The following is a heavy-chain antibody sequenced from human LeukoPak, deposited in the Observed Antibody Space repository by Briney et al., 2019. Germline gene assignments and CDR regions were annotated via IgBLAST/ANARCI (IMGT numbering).Heavy chain of an antibody. CDR1: GFTFSSYG. V-gene: IGHV3-30*02. D-gene: IGHD2-2*01. J-gene: IGHJ6*03. Sequence: PGGSLRLSCAASGFTFSSYGMHWVRQAPGKGLEWVAFIRYDGSNKYYADSVKGLLTISRDNSKNTLYLQMNSLRAEDTAVYYCAKAGLYCSSTSCYHYYYYYMDVWGKGTTVTVSS. CDR3: AKAGLYCSSTSCYHYYYYYMDV. CDR2: IRYDGSNK.